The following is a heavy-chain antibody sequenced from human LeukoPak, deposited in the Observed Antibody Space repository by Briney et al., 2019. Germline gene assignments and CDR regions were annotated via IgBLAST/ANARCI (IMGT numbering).Heavy chain of an antibody. CDR1: GGSISSSSYY. CDR2: IYYSGST. V-gene: IGHV4-39*01. J-gene: IGHJ3*02. Sequence: SETLSLTCAVSGGSISSSSYYWGWIRQPPGKGLEWIGRIYYSGSTYYNPSLKSRVTISVDTSKNQFSLKLRSVTAADTAVYYCARAGSGSHPKELGAFDIWGPGTMVTVSS. D-gene: IGHD1-26*01. CDR3: ARAGSGSHPKELGAFDI.